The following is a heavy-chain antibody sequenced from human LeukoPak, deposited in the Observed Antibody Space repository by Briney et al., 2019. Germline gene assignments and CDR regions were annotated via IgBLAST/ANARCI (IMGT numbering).Heavy chain of an antibody. Sequence: ASVKVSCKASGYTFTSYGISWVRQAPGQGLEWMRWISAYNGNTNYAQKLQGRVTMTTDTSTSTAYMELRSLRSDDTAVYYCASPYCSSTSCYRGSGAFDIWGQGTMVTVSS. J-gene: IGHJ3*02. CDR1: GYTFTSYG. V-gene: IGHV1-18*01. CDR2: ISAYNGNT. CDR3: ASPYCSSTSCYRGSGAFDI. D-gene: IGHD2-2*02.